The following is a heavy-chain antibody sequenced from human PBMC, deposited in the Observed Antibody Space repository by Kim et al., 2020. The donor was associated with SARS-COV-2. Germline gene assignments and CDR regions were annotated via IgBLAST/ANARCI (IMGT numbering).Heavy chain of an antibody. V-gene: IGHV3-48*03. CDR3: ARVPDTAMVVPVWYFDL. Sequence: GGSLRLSCAASGFTFSSYEMNWVRQAPGKGLEWVSYISSSGSTIYYADSVKGRFTISRDNAKNSLYLQMNSLRAEDTAVYYCARVPDTAMVVPVWYFDLWGRGTLVTVSS. CDR2: ISSSGSTI. CDR1: GFTFSSYE. D-gene: IGHD5-18*01. J-gene: IGHJ2*01.